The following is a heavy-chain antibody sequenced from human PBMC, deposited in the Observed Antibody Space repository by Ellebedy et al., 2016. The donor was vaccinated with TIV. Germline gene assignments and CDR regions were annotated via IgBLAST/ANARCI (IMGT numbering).Heavy chain of an antibody. D-gene: IGHD6-13*01. V-gene: IGHV4-61*01. CDR2: IYYSGST. J-gene: IGHJ3*02. CDR3: ASRLSGSWYQGAFDI. CDR1: GGSVSSGSYY. Sequence: SETLSLXXTVSGGSVSSGSYYWSWIRQPPGKGLEWIGYIYYSGSTNYNPSLKSRVTISVDTSKNQFSLKLSSVTAADTVVYYCASRLSGSWYQGAFDIWGQGTMVTVSS.